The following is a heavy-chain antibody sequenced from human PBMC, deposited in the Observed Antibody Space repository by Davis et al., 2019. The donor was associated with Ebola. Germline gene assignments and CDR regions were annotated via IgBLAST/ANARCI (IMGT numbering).Heavy chain of an antibody. Sequence: AASVKVSCKASGYTFSTYGITWVRQAPGQGLEWMGWISAYNGKTNYAQRFQGRGTMTTDTSTNTAFMELRSLRSDDTAMYYCARDKMVLTDNWLDPWGQGTLVTVSS. D-gene: IGHD4/OR15-4a*01. CDR2: ISAYNGKT. CDR3: ARDKMVLTDNWLDP. V-gene: IGHV1-18*01. J-gene: IGHJ5*02. CDR1: GYTFSTYG.